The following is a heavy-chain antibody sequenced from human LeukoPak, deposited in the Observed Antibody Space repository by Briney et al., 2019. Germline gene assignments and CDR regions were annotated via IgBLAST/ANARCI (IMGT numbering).Heavy chain of an antibody. D-gene: IGHD2-2*01. V-gene: IGHV3-7*01. CDR3: ARNAEYQLPRSY. CDR1: GFTFRTYW. J-gene: IGHJ4*02. CDR2: IKQDGSEK. Sequence: GGSLRLSCVASGFTFRTYWMSWVRQAPGKGLEWVANIKQDGSEKYYVDSVKGRFTISRDNAKNSLYLQMNSLRAEDTAVYYCARNAEYQLPRSYWGQGALVTVSS.